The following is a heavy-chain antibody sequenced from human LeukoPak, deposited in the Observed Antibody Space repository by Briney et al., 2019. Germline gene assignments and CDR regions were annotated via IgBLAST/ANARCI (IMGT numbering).Heavy chain of an antibody. V-gene: IGHV3-30*18. D-gene: IGHD5/OR15-5a*01. Sequence: PGGSLRLSCAASGFTFSSYGMHWVRQAPGKGLEWVAVISYDGSNKYYADSVKGRFTISRDNSKNTLYLQMNSLRAEDTAVYYCAKGLSRRSDTSNFDYWGQGTLVTVSS. CDR1: GFTFSSYG. J-gene: IGHJ4*02. CDR3: AKGLSRRSDTSNFDY. CDR2: ISYDGSNK.